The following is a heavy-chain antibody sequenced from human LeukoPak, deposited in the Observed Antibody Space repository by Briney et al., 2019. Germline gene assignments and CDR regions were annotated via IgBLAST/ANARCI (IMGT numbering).Heavy chain of an antibody. CDR1: GGSISSYY. CDR3: ARDQEDGYLDINWYFDL. Sequence: TASETLSLTCTVSGGSISSYYWSWIRQPPGKGLEWIGYIYYSGSTNYNPSLKSRVTISVDTSKNQFSLKLSSVTAADTAVYYCARDQEDGYLDINWYFDLWGRGTLVTVSS. CDR2: IYYSGST. V-gene: IGHV4-59*12. J-gene: IGHJ2*01. D-gene: IGHD5-18*01.